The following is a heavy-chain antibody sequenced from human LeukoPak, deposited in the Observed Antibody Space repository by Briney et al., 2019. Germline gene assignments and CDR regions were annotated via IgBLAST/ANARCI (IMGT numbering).Heavy chain of an antibody. J-gene: IGHJ6*03. D-gene: IGHD2-15*01. V-gene: IGHV3-21*01. CDR2: ITSSGPFM. Sequence: PGGSLRLSCAASGFTVITNDMTWVRQSPGKGLEWVASITSSGPFMYHSDSLRGRFTISRDNAKNSLYLQMNSLRPEDTAIYYCVRDGVFGRYFYHYMDVWGKGTTVTVSS. CDR3: VRDGVFGRYFYHYMDV. CDR1: GFTVITND.